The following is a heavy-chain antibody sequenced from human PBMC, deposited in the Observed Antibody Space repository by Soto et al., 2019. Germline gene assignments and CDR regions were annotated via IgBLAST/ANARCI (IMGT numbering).Heavy chain of an antibody. CDR2: ISGSGGST. Sequence: PGGSLRLSCAASGFTFSSYAMSWVRQAPGKGLEWVSAISGSGGSTYYADSVKGRFTISRDNSKNTLYLQMNSLRAEDTAVYYCAKVSYCSGGSCYVYFDYWGQGTLVTVSS. CDR3: AKVSYCSGGSCYVYFDY. CDR1: GFTFSSYA. V-gene: IGHV3-23*01. D-gene: IGHD2-15*01. J-gene: IGHJ4*02.